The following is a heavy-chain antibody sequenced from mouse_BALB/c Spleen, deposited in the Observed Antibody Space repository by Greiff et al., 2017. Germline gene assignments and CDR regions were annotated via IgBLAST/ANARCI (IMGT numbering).Heavy chain of an antibody. V-gene: IGHV3-8*02. CDR2: ISYSGST. D-gene: IGHD2-3*01. Sequence: EVKLQESGPSLVKPSQTLSLTCSVTGDSITSGYWNWIRKFPGNKLEYMGYISYSGSTYYNPSLKSRISITRDTSKNQYYLQLNSVTTEDTATYYCARLKGWLPHAMDYWGQGTSVTVSS. J-gene: IGHJ4*01. CDR1: GDSITSGY. CDR3: ARLKGWLPHAMDY.